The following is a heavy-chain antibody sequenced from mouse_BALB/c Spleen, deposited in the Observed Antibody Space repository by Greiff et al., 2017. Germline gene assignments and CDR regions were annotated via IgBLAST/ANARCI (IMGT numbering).Heavy chain of an antibody. V-gene: IGHV5-12-2*01. CDR3: ARRDYEWYFDV. CDR2: ISNGGGST. CDR1: GFTFSSYT. D-gene: IGHD2-4*01. J-gene: IGHJ1*01. Sequence: EVKLVESGGGLVQPGGSRKLSCAASGFTFSSYTMSWVRQTPEKRLEWVAYISNGGGSTYYPDTVKGRFTISRDNAKNTLYLQMSSLKSEDTAMYYCARRDYEWYFDVWGAGTTVTVSS.